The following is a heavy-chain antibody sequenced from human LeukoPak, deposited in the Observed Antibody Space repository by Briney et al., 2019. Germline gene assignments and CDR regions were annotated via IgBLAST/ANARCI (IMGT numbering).Heavy chain of an antibody. J-gene: IGHJ4*02. D-gene: IGHD4-17*01. CDR1: GGSISSGSYY. CDR3: AREGYGDYVRPFDY. Sequence: SQTLSVTCSVSGGSISSGSYYRSWIRQPAGKGLEWIGRIYTSGSTNYNPSLKSLVTISVDTSKNQFSLKLSSVTAADTAVYYCAREGYGDYVRPFDYWGQGTLVTVSS. V-gene: IGHV4-61*02. CDR2: IYTSGST.